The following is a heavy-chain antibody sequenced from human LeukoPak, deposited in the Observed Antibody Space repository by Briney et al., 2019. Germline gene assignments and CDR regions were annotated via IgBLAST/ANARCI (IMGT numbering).Heavy chain of an antibody. CDR3: AKGNYYGSGSYPGDY. D-gene: IGHD3-10*01. CDR1: GFTFDDYT. J-gene: IGHJ4*02. CDR2: ISWDGGST. Sequence: PGGSLRLSCAASGFTFDDYTMHWVRQAPGKGLEWVSPISWDGGSTYYADSVKGRFTISRDNSKNSLYLQMNSLRTEDTALYYCAKGNYYGSGSYPGDYWGQGTLVTVSS. V-gene: IGHV3-43*01.